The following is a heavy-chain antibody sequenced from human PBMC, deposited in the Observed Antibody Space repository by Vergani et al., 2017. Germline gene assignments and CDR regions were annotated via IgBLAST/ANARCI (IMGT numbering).Heavy chain of an antibody. J-gene: IGHJ6*02. CDR2: IIPILGIA. CDR3: AREQRCNYECGSGSNNYYYYGMDV. D-gene: IGHD3-3*01. CDR1: GGTFISYA. Sequence: QVQLVQSGAEVKKPGSSVKVSCKASGGTFISYAISWVRQAPGQGLEWMGRIIPILGIANYAQKFQGRVTITADKSTSTAYMELSSLRSEDTAVYYCAREQRCNYECGSGSNNYYYYGMDVGGQGTTVTVSS. V-gene: IGHV1-69*04.